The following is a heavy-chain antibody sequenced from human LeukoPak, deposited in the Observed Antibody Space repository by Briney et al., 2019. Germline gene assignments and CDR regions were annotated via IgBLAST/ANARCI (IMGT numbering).Heavy chain of an antibody. D-gene: IGHD2-2*01. J-gene: IGHJ3*02. CDR2: ISGSGGST. CDR3: AKVPYCSSTSCYGIAFDI. Sequence: PGGSLRLSCAASGFTFSSYAMSWVRQAPGKGLEWVSAISGSGGSTYYADSVKGRFTISRDNSKNTLYLQMNSLRAEDTAVYYCAKVPYCSSTSCYGIAFDIWGQGTMVTVSS. CDR1: GFTFSSYA. V-gene: IGHV3-23*01.